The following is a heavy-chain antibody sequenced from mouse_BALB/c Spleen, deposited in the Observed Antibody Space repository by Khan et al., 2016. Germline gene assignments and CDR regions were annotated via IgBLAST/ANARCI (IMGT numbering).Heavy chain of an antibody. CDR1: GYAFTNYL. CDR3: ARYGNGFAY. CDR2: INPGSGGT. J-gene: IGHJ3*01. D-gene: IGHD2-1*01. V-gene: IGHV1-54*01. Sequence: QVRLQQSGAELVRPGTSVKVSCKASGYAFTNYLIEWVKQRPGQGLEWIGVINPGSGGTNYNEKFKGKATLTADKSSSTAYMQLSSLTSDDSAVYFCARYGNGFAYWGQGTLVTVSA.